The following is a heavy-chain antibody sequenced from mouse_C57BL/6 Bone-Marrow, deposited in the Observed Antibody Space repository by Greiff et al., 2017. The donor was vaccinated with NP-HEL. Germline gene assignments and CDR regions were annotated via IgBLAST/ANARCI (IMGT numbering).Heavy chain of an antibody. CDR1: GFTFSSYA. Sequence: EVQLVESGEGLVKPGGSLKLSCAASGFTFSSYAMSWVRQTPEKRLEWVAYISSGGDYIYYADTVKGRFTISRDDARNTLYLQMSSLKSEDTAMYYCTRDEPLYSNYYAMDYWGQGTSVTVSS. J-gene: IGHJ4*01. CDR3: TRDEPLYSNYYAMDY. D-gene: IGHD2-5*01. V-gene: IGHV5-9-1*02. CDR2: ISSGGDYI.